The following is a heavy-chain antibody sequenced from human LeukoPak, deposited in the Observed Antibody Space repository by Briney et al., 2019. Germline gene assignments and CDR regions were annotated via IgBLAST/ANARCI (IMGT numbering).Heavy chain of an antibody. Sequence: SETLSLTCAVYGGSFSGYYWSWIRQPPGKGLEWIGEINHSGSTNYNPSLKSRVTTSVDTSKNQFSLKLSSVTAADTAVYYCARGKIVVVPAAISYYYYMDVWGKGTTVTVSS. D-gene: IGHD2-2*02. CDR3: ARGKIVVVPAAISYYYYMDV. V-gene: IGHV4-34*01. CDR2: INHSGST. J-gene: IGHJ6*03. CDR1: GGSFSGYY.